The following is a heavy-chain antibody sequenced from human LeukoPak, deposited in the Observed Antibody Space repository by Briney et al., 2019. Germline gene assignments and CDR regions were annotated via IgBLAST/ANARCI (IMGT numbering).Heavy chain of an antibody. V-gene: IGHV4-4*07. Sequence: SETLSLTCTVSGGSISNYYWNWIRQPAGKGLKWIGRIYSSGSTNYNSSLESRVSMSVDTSKNQFSLKLSSVTAADTAVYYCARDPSLRFGEPYFDSWGQGTLVTVSS. CDR1: GGSISNYY. CDR3: ARDPSLRFGEPYFDS. D-gene: IGHD3-10*01. J-gene: IGHJ4*02. CDR2: IYSSGST.